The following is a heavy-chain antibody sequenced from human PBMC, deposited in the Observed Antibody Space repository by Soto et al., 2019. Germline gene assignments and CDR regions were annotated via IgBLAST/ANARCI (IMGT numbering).Heavy chain of an antibody. Sequence: GGSLRLSCAASGFTFRNYAMAWVRQAPGKGLEWVSSINDRGVSTYYADSAKGRFTISRDNSKNTLYLQMKGLRVDDTAVYYCAKDESIAAAPFDPWGQGSLVTVSS. CDR3: AKDESIAAAPFDP. D-gene: IGHD6-25*01. J-gene: IGHJ5*02. CDR1: GFTFRNYA. V-gene: IGHV3-23*01. CDR2: INDRGVST.